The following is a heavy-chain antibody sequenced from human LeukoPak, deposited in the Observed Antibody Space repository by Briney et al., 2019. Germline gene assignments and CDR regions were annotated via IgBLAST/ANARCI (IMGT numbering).Heavy chain of an antibody. Sequence: GGSLRLSCAASGFTFSSYSMNWVRQAPGKGLEWVSYISSTSSTIYYADSVKGRFTISRDNAKNSLYLQMNSLRAEVTAVYYCAREAYYDFWSGYYRRNTPNYFDYWGQGTLVTVSS. CDR1: GFTFSSYS. V-gene: IGHV3-48*01. J-gene: IGHJ4*02. CDR3: AREAYYDFWSGYYRRNTPNYFDY. CDR2: ISSTSSTI. D-gene: IGHD3-3*01.